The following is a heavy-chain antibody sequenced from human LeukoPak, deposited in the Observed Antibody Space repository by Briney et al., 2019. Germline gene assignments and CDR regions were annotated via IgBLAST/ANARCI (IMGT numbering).Heavy chain of an antibody. D-gene: IGHD1-1*01. CDR2: FDPEDGET. CDR1: GYTLTELS. J-gene: IGHJ3*02. Sequence: ASVKVSCKVFGYTLTELSIHWVRQAPGKGLEWVGGFDPEDGETTYAQKFQGRVTMTEDTSTDTAYMEVSGLRSEDTAEYYCATRTTGTTDALDIWGQGTMVTVSS. CDR3: ATRTTGTTDALDI. V-gene: IGHV1-24*01.